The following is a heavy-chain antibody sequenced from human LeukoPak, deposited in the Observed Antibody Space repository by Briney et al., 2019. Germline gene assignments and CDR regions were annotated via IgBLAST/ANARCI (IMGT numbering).Heavy chain of an antibody. J-gene: IGHJ4*02. CDR3: ARDGWPGSSYYRPFDY. Sequence: GGSLRLSCAASGFTFGSYSINWVRQAPGKGLEWVSSISSGSGYIYYADSVKGRFTISRDDAKNSLYLQMNSLRADDTAVYYCARDGWPGSSYYRPFDYWGQGTLVTVSS. D-gene: IGHD2-15*01. V-gene: IGHV3-21*01. CDR1: GFTFGSYS. CDR2: ISSGSGYI.